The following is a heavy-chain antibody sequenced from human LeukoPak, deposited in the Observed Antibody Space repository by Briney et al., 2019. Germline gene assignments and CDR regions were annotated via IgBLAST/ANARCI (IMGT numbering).Heavy chain of an antibody. CDR3: ARKASYYYGSGSWVY. D-gene: IGHD3-10*01. Sequence: SETLSLTCVVSGGSITTTSYYWGWIRQPPGKGLEWIGSIYYSGSTYYNPSLKSRVTISVDTSKNQFSLKLGSVTAADTAVYYCARKASYYYGSGSWVYWGQGTLVTVSS. J-gene: IGHJ4*02. V-gene: IGHV4-39*07. CDR2: IYYSGST. CDR1: GGSITTTSYY.